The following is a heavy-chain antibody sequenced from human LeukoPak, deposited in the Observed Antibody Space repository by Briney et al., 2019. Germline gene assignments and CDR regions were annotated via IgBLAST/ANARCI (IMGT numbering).Heavy chain of an antibody. V-gene: IGHV4-34*01. Sequence: SETLSLTCAVYGGSFSGYYWSWIRQPPGKGLEWIGEINHSGSTNYNPSLKSRVTISVDTPKNQFSLKLSSVTAADTAVYYCARDIGSGSYPWYFDYWGQGTLVTVSS. CDR2: INHSGST. D-gene: IGHD1-26*01. J-gene: IGHJ4*02. CDR3: ARDIGSGSYPWYFDY. CDR1: GGSFSGYY.